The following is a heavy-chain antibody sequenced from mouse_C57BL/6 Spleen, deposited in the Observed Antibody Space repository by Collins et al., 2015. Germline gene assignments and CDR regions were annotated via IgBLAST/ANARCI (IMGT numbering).Heavy chain of an antibody. CDR1: GYTFTSYW. J-gene: IGHJ3*01. CDR2: IYPGSGST. Sequence: QVQLQQPGAELVKPGASVKMSCKASGYTFTSYWITWVKQRPGQGLEWIGDIYPGSGSTNYNEKFKSKATLTVDTSSSTAYMQLSSLTSEDSAVYYCARPSYDYDGGFAYWGQGTLVTVSA. V-gene: IGHV1-55*01. CDR3: ARPSYDYDGGFAY. D-gene: IGHD2-4*01.